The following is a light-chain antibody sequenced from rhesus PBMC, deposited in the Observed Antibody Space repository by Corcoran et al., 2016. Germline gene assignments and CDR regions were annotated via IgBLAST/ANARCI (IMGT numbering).Light chain of an antibody. CDR3: QQYSNWPRT. CDR2: GAS. V-gene: IGKV3-42*03. CDR1: QSVSSS. Sequence: EIVLTQSPATLSLSPGERATLSCRASQSVSSSLAWYQQKPEQSPRLLIDGASSRATGIPDRFSGSGYGTDFTLTISSLEPEDFAVYYCQQYSNWPRTFGQGTKVEIK. J-gene: IGKJ1*01.